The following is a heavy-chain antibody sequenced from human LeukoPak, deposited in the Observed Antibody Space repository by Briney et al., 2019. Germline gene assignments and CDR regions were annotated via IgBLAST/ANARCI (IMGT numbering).Heavy chain of an antibody. D-gene: IGHD1-26*01. CDR3: ARDRSGSSSRYFDY. J-gene: IGHJ4*02. CDR2: IIPILGIA. V-gene: IGHV1-69*04. Sequence: SVKVSCKASGGTFSSYAISWVRQAPGQGLEWMGRIIPILGIANYAQKFQGRVTITADKSTSTAYMELSSLRSEDTAVYYCARDRSGSSSRYFDYWGQGTLVTVSS. CDR1: GGTFSSYA.